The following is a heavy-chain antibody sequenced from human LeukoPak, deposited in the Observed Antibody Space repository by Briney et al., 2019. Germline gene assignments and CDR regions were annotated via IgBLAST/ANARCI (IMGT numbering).Heavy chain of an antibody. D-gene: IGHD3-22*01. CDR3: ARDQGEKTYYYDSSGYPIDY. CDR1: GFTFSSYA. CDR2: ISYDGSNK. Sequence: PGGSLRLSCAASGFTFSSYAMHWVRQAPGKGLEWVAVISYDGSNKYYADSVKGRFAISRDNSKNTLYLQMNSLRAEDTAVYYCARDQGEKTYYYDSSGYPIDYWGQGTLVTVSS. V-gene: IGHV3-30*09. J-gene: IGHJ4*02.